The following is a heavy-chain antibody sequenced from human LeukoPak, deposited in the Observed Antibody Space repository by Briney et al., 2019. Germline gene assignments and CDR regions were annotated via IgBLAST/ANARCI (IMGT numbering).Heavy chain of an antibody. Sequence: PGGSLRLSCAVSGFTVSGNYMSWIRQAPGKGLEWVSDINGSGGSTYYTDSVKGRFTISRDNSKNTLYLQMNSLRAEDTAIYYCAKKYSTGLDPWGQGTLVTVSS. CDR1: GFTVSGNY. CDR2: INGSGGST. V-gene: IGHV3-23*01. J-gene: IGHJ5*02. CDR3: AKKYSTGLDP. D-gene: IGHD1-26*01.